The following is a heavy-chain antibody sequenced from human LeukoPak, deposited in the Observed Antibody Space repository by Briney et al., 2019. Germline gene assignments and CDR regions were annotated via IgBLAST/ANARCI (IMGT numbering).Heavy chain of an antibody. CDR2: TNPNSGGT. J-gene: IGHJ4*02. V-gene: IGHV1-2*02. CDR1: VYTFTGYY. CDR3: ARDLYSSSWYY. D-gene: IGHD6-13*01. Sequence: ASVNVSFKASVYTFTGYYMHGVRQAPGQGREWMGWTNPNSGGTNYAQKFQGRVTMTRDTSISTAYMELSRLRSDDTAVYYCARDLYSSSWYYWGQGTLVTVSS.